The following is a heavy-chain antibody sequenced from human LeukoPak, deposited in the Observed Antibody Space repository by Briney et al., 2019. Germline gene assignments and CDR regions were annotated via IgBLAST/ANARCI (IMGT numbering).Heavy chain of an antibody. J-gene: IGHJ5*02. CDR3: AKGLLDWFDA. CDR2: IYYSGST. D-gene: IGHD3-22*01. Sequence: PSQTLSLTCAVSGGSISSGGYSWSWIRQPPGKGLEWIGSIYYSGSTYYNPSLKSRVTISVDTSKNQFSLKLSSVTAADTAVYYCAKGLLDWFDAWGQGTLVTVSS. CDR1: GGSISSGGYS. V-gene: IGHV4-30-2*03.